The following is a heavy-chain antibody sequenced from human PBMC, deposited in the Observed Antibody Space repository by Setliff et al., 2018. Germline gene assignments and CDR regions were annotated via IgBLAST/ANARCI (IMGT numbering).Heavy chain of an antibody. CDR3: AREVGTSTSSDAFDV. Sequence: SETLSLTCTVSGDSISSGDYFWSWIRQPPGKGLEWIAYIYHSGSAYYIPSLKSRVTMSVDTSKNQFSLHLTSVTAADTAVYYCAREVGTSTSSDAFDVWGQGIMVTVSS. CDR1: GDSISSGDYF. D-gene: IGHD1-26*01. CDR2: IYHSGSA. V-gene: IGHV4-30-4*08. J-gene: IGHJ3*01.